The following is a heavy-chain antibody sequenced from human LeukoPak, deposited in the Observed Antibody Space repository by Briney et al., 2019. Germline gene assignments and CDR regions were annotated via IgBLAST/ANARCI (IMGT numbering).Heavy chain of an antibody. D-gene: IGHD6-13*01. J-gene: IGHJ3*02. CDR3: ARVVSSGIDAFDI. CDR1: GYTFTSYA. V-gene: IGHV1-69*13. CDR2: IIPIFGTA. Sequence: GASVKVSCKASGYTFTSYAISWVRQAPGQGLEWMGGIIPIFGTANYAQKFQGRVTITADESTSTAYMELSSLRSEDTAVYYCARVVSSGIDAFDIWGQGTMVTVSS.